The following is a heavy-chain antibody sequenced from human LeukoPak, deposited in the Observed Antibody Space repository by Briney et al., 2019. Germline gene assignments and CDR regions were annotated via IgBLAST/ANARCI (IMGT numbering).Heavy chain of an antibody. J-gene: IGHJ4*02. CDR3: AKAPDYGDYLSFDY. CDR2: ISSSSSTI. Sequence: GGSLRLSCAASGFSFSSYSMNWVRQAPGKGLEWVSYISSSSSTIYYADSVKGRFTISRDNSENTLYVQMDSLRAEDTAVYYCAKAPDYGDYLSFDYWGQGTLVTVSS. D-gene: IGHD4-17*01. V-gene: IGHV3-48*01. CDR1: GFSFSSYS.